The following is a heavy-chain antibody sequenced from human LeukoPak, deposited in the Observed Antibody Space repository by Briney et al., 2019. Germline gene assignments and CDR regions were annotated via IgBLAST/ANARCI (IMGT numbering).Heavy chain of an antibody. V-gene: IGHV1-2*02. CDR1: GYTFTSYG. D-gene: IGHD3-22*01. J-gene: IGHJ6*03. CDR2: INPNSGGT. Sequence: ASVKVSCKASGYTFTSYGISWVRQAPGQGLEWMGWINPNSGGTNYAQKFQGRVTMTRDTSISTAYMELSRLRSDDTAVYYCARLYYYDSSGYYEDGDYMDVWGKGTTVTISS. CDR3: ARLYYYDSSGYYEDGDYMDV.